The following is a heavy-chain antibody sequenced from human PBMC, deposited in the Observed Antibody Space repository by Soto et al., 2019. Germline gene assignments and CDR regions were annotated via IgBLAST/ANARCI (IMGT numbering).Heavy chain of an antibody. J-gene: IGHJ3*02. D-gene: IGHD3-22*01. Sequence: PGGSLRLSCAASGFTFSSYGMNWVRQAPGKGLEWVSSISSSSSYIYYADSVRGRFTISRDNAKNSLYLQMNSLRAEDTAVYYCARGYYDSSGYYYAFDIWGQGTMVTVS. CDR3: ARGYYDSSGYYYAFDI. CDR2: ISSSSSYI. CDR1: GFTFSSYG. V-gene: IGHV3-21*01.